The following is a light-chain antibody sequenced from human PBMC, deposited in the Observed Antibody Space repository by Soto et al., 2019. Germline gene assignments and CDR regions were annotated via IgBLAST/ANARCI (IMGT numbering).Light chain of an antibody. J-gene: IGKJ1*01. CDR1: QSVSSSH. Sequence: ENVLTQSPGTLSLSPGERATLSCRASQSVSSSHLAWYQQKPGQAPRLLMYGASSRATGIPDRFSGSGSGTDFTLTISRLEPEDFAVYYCQQYGGSPRTFGQGTKGDIK. CDR3: QQYGGSPRT. CDR2: GAS. V-gene: IGKV3-20*01.